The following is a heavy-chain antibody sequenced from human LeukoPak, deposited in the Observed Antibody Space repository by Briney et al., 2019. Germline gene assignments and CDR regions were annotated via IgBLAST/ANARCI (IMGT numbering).Heavy chain of an antibody. D-gene: IGHD4-23*01. V-gene: IGHV3-30*02. CDR2: IRYDGSNK. CDR3: AKDGNFGVLYYYYMDV. Sequence: PGGSLRLSCAASGFTFSSYGMHWVRQAPGKGLDWVAFIRYDGSNKYYADSVKGRFTISRDNSKNTLYLQMNSLRPEDTAVYYCAKDGNFGVLYYYYMDVWGKGTTVTISS. CDR1: GFTFSSYG. J-gene: IGHJ6*03.